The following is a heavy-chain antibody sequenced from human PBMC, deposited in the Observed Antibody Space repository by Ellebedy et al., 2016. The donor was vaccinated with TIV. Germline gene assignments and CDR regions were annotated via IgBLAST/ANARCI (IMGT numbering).Heavy chain of an antibody. J-gene: IGHJ4*02. CDR3: ARDATVTPNYFDY. D-gene: IGHD4-17*01. Sequence: GESLKISXAASGFTFSSYAMHWVRQAPGKGLEWVAVISYDGSNKYYADSVKGRFTISRDNSKNTLYLQMNSLRAEDTAVYYCARDATVTPNYFDYWGQGTLVTVSS. V-gene: IGHV3-30-3*01. CDR1: GFTFSSYA. CDR2: ISYDGSNK.